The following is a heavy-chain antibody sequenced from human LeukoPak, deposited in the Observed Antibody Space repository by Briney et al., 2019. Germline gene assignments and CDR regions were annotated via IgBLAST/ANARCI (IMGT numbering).Heavy chain of an antibody. Sequence: RGSLRLPRAASGFTVSSNYMSWVRQAPGKGLEWVSVIYSGGTTYYADSVKGRFTISRDDSKNTLYLQMNSLRAEDTAVYYCARVSSRSFYFDYWGQGTLVAASS. CDR1: GFTVSSNY. D-gene: IGHD6-13*01. V-gene: IGHV3-53*01. CDR3: ARVSSRSFYFDY. J-gene: IGHJ4*02. CDR2: IYSGGTT.